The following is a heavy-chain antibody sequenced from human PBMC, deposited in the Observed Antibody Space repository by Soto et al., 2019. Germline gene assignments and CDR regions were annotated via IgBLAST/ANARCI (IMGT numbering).Heavy chain of an antibody. CDR1: GFTFSSYG. D-gene: IGHD2-21*02. Sequence: QVQLVESGGGVVQPGRSLRLSCAASGFTFSSYGMHWVRQAPGKGLEWVAVISYDGSNKYYADSVKGRFTISRDNSKNTLYLQMNSLRAEDTAVYYCAGVVTDHDYWGQGTLVTVSS. CDR2: ISYDGSNK. V-gene: IGHV3-30*03. J-gene: IGHJ4*02. CDR3: AGVVTDHDY.